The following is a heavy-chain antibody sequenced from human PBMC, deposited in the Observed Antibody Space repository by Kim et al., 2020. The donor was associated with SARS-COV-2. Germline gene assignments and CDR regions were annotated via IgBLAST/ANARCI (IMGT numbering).Heavy chain of an antibody. Sequence: GGSLRLSCAASGFTFDDYAMHWVRQAPGKGLEWVSGISWNSGSIGYADSVKGRFTISRDNAKNSLYLQMNSLRAEDTALYYCAKDSFRHGHTAMAWGQGTLVTVSS. CDR2: ISWNSGSI. D-gene: IGHD5-18*01. CDR1: GFTFDDYA. CDR3: AKDSFRHGHTAMA. V-gene: IGHV3-9*01. J-gene: IGHJ5*02.